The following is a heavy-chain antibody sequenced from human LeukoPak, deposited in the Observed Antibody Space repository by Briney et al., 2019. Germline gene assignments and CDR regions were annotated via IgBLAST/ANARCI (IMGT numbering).Heavy chain of an antibody. CDR2: ISSSSSYI. CDR1: GFTFSSYS. Sequence: GGSLRLSCAASGFTFSSYSMNWVRQAPGKGLEWVSSISSSSSYIYYADSVKGRFTISRDNSKNTLYLQMNSLRAEDTAVYYCAKRGAYCSGGSCYGPDWGQGTLVTVSS. V-gene: IGHV3-21*04. J-gene: IGHJ4*02. D-gene: IGHD2-15*01. CDR3: AKRGAYCSGGSCYGPD.